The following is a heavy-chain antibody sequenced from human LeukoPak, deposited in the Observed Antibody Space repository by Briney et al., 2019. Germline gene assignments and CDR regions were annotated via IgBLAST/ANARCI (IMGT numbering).Heavy chain of an antibody. V-gene: IGHV3-53*01. D-gene: IGHD6-19*01. CDR1: GFTVSSNY. CDR2: IYSGGGT. J-gene: IGHJ4*02. Sequence: GSLRLSCAASGFTVSSNYLSWVRQAPGKGLEWVSVIYSGGGTYYADSVKGRFTISRDNSKNTLYLQMNSLRAEDTAVYYCARDAVAGVPFDYWGQGTLVTVSS. CDR3: ARDAVAGVPFDY.